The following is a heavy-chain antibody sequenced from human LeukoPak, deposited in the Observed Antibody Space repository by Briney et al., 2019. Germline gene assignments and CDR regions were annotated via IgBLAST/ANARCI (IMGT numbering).Heavy chain of an antibody. Sequence: ASVKVSCKASGYTFTSYAMNWVRQAPGQGLEWMGWISAYNGNTNYAQKLQGRVTMTTDTSTSTAYMELRSLRSDDTAVYYCARAVPPGNSPYFDYWGQGTLVTVSS. V-gene: IGHV1-18*01. D-gene: IGHD1-1*01. CDR3: ARAVPPGNSPYFDY. J-gene: IGHJ4*02. CDR2: ISAYNGNT. CDR1: GYTFTSYA.